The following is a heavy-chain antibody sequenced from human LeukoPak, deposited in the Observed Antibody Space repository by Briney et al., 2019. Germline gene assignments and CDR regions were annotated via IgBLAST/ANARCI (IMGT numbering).Heavy chain of an antibody. CDR1: GFTFGDYA. V-gene: IGHV3-49*04. CDR2: IRRKAYGGTT. Sequence: GGSLRLSCTASGFTFGDYAMSWVRQAPGKGREGVGFIRRKAYGGTTEYAASVKGRFTISRDDSKSIAYLQMNSMKTEDTAVYYCTRLAGGYSYFDYWGQGTLVTVSS. J-gene: IGHJ4*02. CDR3: TRLAGGYSYFDY. D-gene: IGHD5-12*01.